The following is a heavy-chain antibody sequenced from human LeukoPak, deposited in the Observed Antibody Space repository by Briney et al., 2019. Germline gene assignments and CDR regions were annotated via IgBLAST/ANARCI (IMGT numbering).Heavy chain of an antibody. CDR2: ISAYNGNT. CDR1: GYAFISYG. Sequence: ASVKVSCKASGYAFISYGISWVRQAPGQGLEWMGWISAYNGNTNYVQKLQGSVTMTTDTSTSTAYMELRSLRSDDTAVYYCARDRRPYYYDSSGLNYFDYWGQGTLVTVSS. D-gene: IGHD3-22*01. CDR3: ARDRRPYYYDSSGLNYFDY. V-gene: IGHV1-18*01. J-gene: IGHJ4*02.